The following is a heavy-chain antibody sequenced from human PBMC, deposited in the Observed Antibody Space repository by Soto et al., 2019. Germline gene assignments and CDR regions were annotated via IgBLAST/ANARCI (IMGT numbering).Heavy chain of an antibody. CDR3: ASLVLSYCGGDCYSP. CDR1: SGSISSSSYY. Sequence: SETLSLTCTVSSGSISSSSYYWGWIRQPPGKGLEWIGSIYYSGSTYYNPSLKSRVTISVDTSKNQFSLKLSSVTAADTAVYYCASLVLSYCGGDCYSPWGQGTLVTVSS. D-gene: IGHD2-21*02. CDR2: IYYSGST. V-gene: IGHV4-39*01. J-gene: IGHJ5*02.